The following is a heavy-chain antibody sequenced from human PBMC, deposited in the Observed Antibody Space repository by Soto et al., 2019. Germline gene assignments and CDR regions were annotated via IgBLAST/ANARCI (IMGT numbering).Heavy chain of an antibody. D-gene: IGHD3-22*01. CDR3: ATRAYYDSSGYYEYYFDY. CDR2: IGGSGETT. Sequence: GGSLILSCAASGFTFSNYGMSWVRQAPGKGLEWVSGIGGSGETTYYADSVKGRFTISRDNSKNTLYLQMNSLRAEDTAVYYCATRAYYDSSGYYEYYFDYWGQGTLVT. CDR1: GFTFSNYG. V-gene: IGHV3-23*01. J-gene: IGHJ4*02.